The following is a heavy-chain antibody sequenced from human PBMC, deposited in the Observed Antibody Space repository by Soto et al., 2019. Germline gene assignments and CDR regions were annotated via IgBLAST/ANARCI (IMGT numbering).Heavy chain of an antibody. J-gene: IGHJ3*02. Sequence: QITLKESGPTLVKPTQTLTPTCTFSGFSLSTSGVGAGWIRQPPGKSLEWLALIYWDDDKRYSPSLKSRLTITKDTSKNQVVFTMINMDPVVTPTYDCAHVQGTDVFDIWCQVTMAT. CDR2: IYWDDDK. CDR3: AHVQGTDVFDI. V-gene: IGHV2-5*02. D-gene: IGHD1-1*01. CDR1: GFSLSTSGVG.